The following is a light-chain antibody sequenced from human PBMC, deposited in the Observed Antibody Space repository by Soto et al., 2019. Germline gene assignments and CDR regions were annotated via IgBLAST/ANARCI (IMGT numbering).Light chain of an antibody. CDR2: GAS. Sequence: EIVMTQSPATLSVSPGERATLSCRASQGVSNNLAWYQQKPGQAPRLLIYGASTRATGIPARFSGSGSGTEFTLTISSLQSEDFAVYYCQQYNNWPRVFTFGPGTKVDIK. V-gene: IGKV3-15*01. J-gene: IGKJ3*01. CDR3: QQYNNWPRVFT. CDR1: QGVSNN.